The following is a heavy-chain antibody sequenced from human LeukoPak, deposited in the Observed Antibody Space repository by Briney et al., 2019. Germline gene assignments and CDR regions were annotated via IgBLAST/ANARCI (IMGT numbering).Heavy chain of an antibody. CDR3: ARHLWTSRDYYYMDV. CDR1: GYIFTSYW. CDR2: IYPGDSDT. V-gene: IGHV5-51*01. J-gene: IGHJ6*03. Sequence: GESLQISCQGSGYIFTSYWIGWVRQLPGKGLEWMGIIYPGDSDTRYSPSFQGQVTISADKSISTAYLQWSSLKASDTAMYYCARHLWTSRDYYYMDVWGKGTTVTISS. D-gene: IGHD3/OR15-3a*01.